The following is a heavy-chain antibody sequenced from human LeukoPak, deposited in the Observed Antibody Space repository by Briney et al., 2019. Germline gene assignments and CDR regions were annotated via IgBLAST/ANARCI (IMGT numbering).Heavy chain of an antibody. CDR1: GYIFSASY. V-gene: IGHV1-2*02. CDR2: INPNSGGT. J-gene: IGHJ6*03. Sequence: ASVKVSCKASGYIFSASYMHWVRQAPGQGLEWMGWINPNSGGTNYAQKFQGRVTMTRDTSISTAYMELSRLRSDDTAVYYCARGANYYYYYMDVWGKGTTVTVSS. CDR3: ARGANYYYYYMDV.